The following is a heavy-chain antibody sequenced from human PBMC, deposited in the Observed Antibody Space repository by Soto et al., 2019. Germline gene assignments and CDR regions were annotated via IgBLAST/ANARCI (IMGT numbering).Heavy chain of an antibody. V-gene: IGHV4-59*01. Sequence: SETLSLTCTVSGGSISSYYWSWIRQPPGKGLEWIGYIYYSGSTNYNPSLKSRVTISVDTSKNHFSLKLSSVTAADTAVYYCARGRAVVAATRRYFFDYWGQGTLVTVSS. D-gene: IGHD2-15*01. CDR1: GGSISSYY. CDR2: IYYSGST. CDR3: ARGRAVVAATRRYFFDY. J-gene: IGHJ4*02.